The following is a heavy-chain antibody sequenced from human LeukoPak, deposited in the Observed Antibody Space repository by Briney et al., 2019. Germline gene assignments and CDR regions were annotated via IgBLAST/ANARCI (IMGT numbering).Heavy chain of an antibody. V-gene: IGHV4-59*01. Sequence: PSETLSLTCTVSGGSISSYYWSWIRQPPGKGLEWIGYIYYSGSTNYNPSLKSRVTISVDTSKNQFSLKLSSVTAADTAVYYCARWAYYYGSGSFDYWGQGTLVTVSS. CDR2: IYYSGST. J-gene: IGHJ4*02. CDR1: GGSISSYY. CDR3: ARWAYYYGSGSFDY. D-gene: IGHD3-10*01.